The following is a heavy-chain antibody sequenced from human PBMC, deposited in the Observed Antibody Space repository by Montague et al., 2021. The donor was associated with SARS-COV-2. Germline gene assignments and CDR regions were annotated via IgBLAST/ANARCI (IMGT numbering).Heavy chain of an antibody. D-gene: IGHD3-10*01. CDR3: ARVGVGTMVRGVIPAYYYYGMDV. J-gene: IGHJ6*02. Sequence: TLSLTRTVSGGSISSGSYYWSWTQQPAGKGLEWIGRIYTSGSTNYNPSLKSRVTISVDTSKNQFSLRLSSVTAADTAVYYCARVGVGTMVRGVIPAYYYYGMDVWGQGTTVTVSS. CDR1: GGSISSGSYY. V-gene: IGHV4-61*02. CDR2: IYTSGST.